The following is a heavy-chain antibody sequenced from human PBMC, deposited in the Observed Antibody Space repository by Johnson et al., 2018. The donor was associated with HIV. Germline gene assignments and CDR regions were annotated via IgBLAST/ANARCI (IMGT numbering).Heavy chain of an antibody. CDR2: IYTGGST. D-gene: IGHD4/OR15-4a*01. J-gene: IGHJ3*02. V-gene: IGHV3-66*01. CDR1: GFTVSTNY. CDR3: AKSPGKDHGGNSGGFDI. Sequence: VQLVESGGGLVHPGGSLRLSCAASGFTVSTNYMSWVRQAPGKGLEWVSLIYTGGSTFYADSVKGRFTISRDNSKNTVYLQMNSLRVEDTAVYYCAKSPGKDHGGNSGGFDIWGQGTMVTVSS.